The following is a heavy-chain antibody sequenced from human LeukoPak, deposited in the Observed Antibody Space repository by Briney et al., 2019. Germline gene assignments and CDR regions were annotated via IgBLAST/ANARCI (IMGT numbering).Heavy chain of an antibody. J-gene: IGHJ6*02. CDR2: IYYSGST. CDR3: ARVGSAHYYGMDV. CDR1: GGSFSTYY. Sequence: SETLSLTCTVSGGSFSTYYWSWIRQPPGKGLEWIGYIYYSGSTNYNPSLKSRVTISVDTSKNQFSLKLSSVTAADTAVYYCARVGSAHYYGMDVWGQGTTVTVSS. V-gene: IGHV4-59*01. D-gene: IGHD1-26*01.